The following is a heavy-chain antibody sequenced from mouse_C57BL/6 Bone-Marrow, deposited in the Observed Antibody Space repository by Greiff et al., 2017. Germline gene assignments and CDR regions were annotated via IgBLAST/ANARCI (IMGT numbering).Heavy chain of an antibody. CDR2: ISGGGGNT. D-gene: IGHD1-1*01. Sequence: EVQGVESGGGLVKPGGSLKLSCAASGFTFSSYTMSWVRQTPEKRLEWVATISGGGGNTYYPDSVKGRFTISRDNAKNTLYLQMSSLRSEDTALYYCARNYGSSYWYFDYWGQGTTLTVSS. J-gene: IGHJ2*01. CDR3: ARNYGSSYWYFDY. CDR1: GFTFSSYT. V-gene: IGHV5-9*01.